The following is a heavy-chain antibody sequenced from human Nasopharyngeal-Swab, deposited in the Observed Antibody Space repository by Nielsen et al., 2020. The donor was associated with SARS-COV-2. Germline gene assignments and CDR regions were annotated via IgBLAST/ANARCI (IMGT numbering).Heavy chain of an antibody. J-gene: IGHJ4*02. Sequence: SETLSLTCTVSGGSISSYYWSWIRQPPGKGLEWIGYIHYSGSTNYNPSLKSRVTISVDTSKNQFSLKLTSVTAADTAVYYCARVSADFWSGYYLYYFDYWGQGTLVTVSS. V-gene: IGHV4-59*08. CDR3: ARVSADFWSGYYLYYFDY. D-gene: IGHD3-3*01. CDR1: GGSISSYY. CDR2: IHYSGST.